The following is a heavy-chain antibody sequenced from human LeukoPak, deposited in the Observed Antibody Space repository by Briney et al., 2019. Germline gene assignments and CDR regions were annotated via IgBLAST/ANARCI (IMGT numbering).Heavy chain of an antibody. Sequence: SETLSLTCTVSGYSISSGYYWGWIRQPPGKGLEWIGSIYHSGSTYYNPSLKSRVTISVDTSKNQFSLKLSSVTAADTAVYYCARDMGYDFNYYYYMDVWGKGTTVTVSS. D-gene: IGHD3-3*01. J-gene: IGHJ6*03. CDR1: GYSISSGYY. V-gene: IGHV4-38-2*02. CDR3: ARDMGYDFNYYYYMDV. CDR2: IYHSGST.